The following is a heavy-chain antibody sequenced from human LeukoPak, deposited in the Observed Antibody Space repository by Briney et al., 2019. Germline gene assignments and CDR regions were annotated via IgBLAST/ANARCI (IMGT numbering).Heavy chain of an antibody. CDR3: ASYDILTGASPN. CDR1: GFTFSSYA. D-gene: IGHD3-9*01. V-gene: IGHV3-33*08. CDR2: IWYDGSNK. Sequence: GGSLRLSCAASGFTFSSYAMSWVRQAPGKGLEWVAVIWYDGSNKYYADSVKGRFTISRDNSKNTLYLQMNSLRAEDTAVYYCASYDILTGASPNWGQGTLVTVSS. J-gene: IGHJ4*02.